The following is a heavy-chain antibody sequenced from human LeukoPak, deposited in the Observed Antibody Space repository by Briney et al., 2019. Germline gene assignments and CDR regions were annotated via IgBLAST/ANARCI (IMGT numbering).Heavy chain of an antibody. Sequence: GGPLRLSCTASGFTFSSYAMSWVRQTPGKGLEWVSLISGSGGNTYYADSVKGRFTISRDNSKNTLYLQMNSLRAEDTAVYYCAKRIQLWLYFDYWGQGILVTVSS. J-gene: IGHJ4*02. CDR2: ISGSGGNT. CDR1: GFTFSSYA. V-gene: IGHV3-23*01. CDR3: AKRIQLWLYFDY. D-gene: IGHD5-18*01.